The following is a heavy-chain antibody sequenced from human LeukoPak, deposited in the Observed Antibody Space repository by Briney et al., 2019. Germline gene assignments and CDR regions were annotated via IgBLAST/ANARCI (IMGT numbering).Heavy chain of an antibody. V-gene: IGHV4-34*01. J-gene: IGHJ4*02. CDR2: INHSGST. D-gene: IGHD3-22*01. Sequence: PSETLSLTCAVYGGSFSGYYWSWIRQPPGKGLEWIGEINHSGSTNYNPSLKSRVTISVDTSKNQSSLKLSSVTAADTAVYYCARGQDSSGYLYWGQGTLVTVSS. CDR3: ARGQDSSGYLY. CDR1: GGSFSGYY.